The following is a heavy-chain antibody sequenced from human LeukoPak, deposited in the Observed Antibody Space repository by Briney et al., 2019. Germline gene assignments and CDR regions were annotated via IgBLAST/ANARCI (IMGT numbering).Heavy chain of an antibody. CDR1: GGTFSSYA. V-gene: IGHV1-69*01. J-gene: IGHJ6*02. Sequence: GASVKVSCKASGGTFSSYAISWVRQAPGQGLKWMGGIIPIFGTANYAQKFQCRVTITADESTSTAYMELSSLRSEDTAVYYCARAWLVSDYYYYGMDVWGQGTTVTVSS. D-gene: IGHD6-19*01. CDR3: ARAWLVSDYYYYGMDV. CDR2: IIPIFGTA.